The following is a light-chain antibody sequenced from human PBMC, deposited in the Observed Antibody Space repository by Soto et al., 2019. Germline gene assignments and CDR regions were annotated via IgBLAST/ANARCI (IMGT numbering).Light chain of an antibody. CDR2: AAS. CDR3: LQDYDYPLI. CDR1: QGIRND. Sequence: AIQLTQSLASLSASVGDRVIITCRATQGIRNDLGWYQQKPGRAPKLLIYAASTLQSGVPSRFSGSGSGTDITLTISSLQPEDFATYYCLQDYDYPLIFGGGTRVQIK. V-gene: IGKV1-6*01. J-gene: IGKJ4*01.